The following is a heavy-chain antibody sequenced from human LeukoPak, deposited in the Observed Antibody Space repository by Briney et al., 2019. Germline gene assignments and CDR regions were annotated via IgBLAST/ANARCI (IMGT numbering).Heavy chain of an antibody. CDR1: GNYW. CDR2: INSDGSWT. Sequence: GGSLRLSCAASGNYWVHWVRQAPGKGLVWVSHINSDGSWTSYADSVKGRFTISKDNAKNTVYLQMNNLRAEDTAVYYCVSFYETYWGRGTLVTVSS. D-gene: IGHD2-2*01. V-gene: IGHV3-74*01. CDR3: VSFYETY. J-gene: IGHJ4*02.